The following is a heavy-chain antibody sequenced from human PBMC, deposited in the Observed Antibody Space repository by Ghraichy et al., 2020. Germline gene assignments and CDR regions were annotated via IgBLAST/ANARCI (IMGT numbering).Heavy chain of an antibody. D-gene: IGHD3-16*02. CDR1: GGSFSGYY. J-gene: IGHJ4*02. Sequence: SETLSLTCAVYGGSFSGYYWSWIRQPPGKGLEWIGEINHSGSTNYNPSLKSRVTISVDTSKNQFSLKLSSVTAADTAVYYCARGGYYDYVWGSYRTINTNFDYWGQGTLVTVSS. CDR3: ARGGYYDYVWGSYRTINTNFDY. CDR2: INHSGST. V-gene: IGHV4-34*01.